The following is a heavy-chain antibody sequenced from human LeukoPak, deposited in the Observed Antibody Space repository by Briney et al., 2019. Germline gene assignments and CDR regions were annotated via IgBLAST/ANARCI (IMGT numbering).Heavy chain of an antibody. CDR3: ARADMATVFDF. CDR1: GGSISSGADY. V-gene: IGHV4-31*03. CDR2: ISYSGST. Sequence: SQTLSLTCTVSGGSISSGADYWSWIRQHPGKGLEWIGYISYSGSTYYNPSLKTRLTISVDTSKNQFSLKLDSVTAADTALYYCARADMATVFDFWGRGTLVTVSS. D-gene: IGHD5-24*01. J-gene: IGHJ4*02.